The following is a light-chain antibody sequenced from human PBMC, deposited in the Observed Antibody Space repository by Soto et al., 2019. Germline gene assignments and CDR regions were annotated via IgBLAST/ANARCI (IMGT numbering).Light chain of an antibody. Sequence: QPVLTQPPSASGTPGQRVTISCSGSSSNIGSNYVYWYQQLPGTAPKLLIYSNNQRPSGVPDRFSGSKSGTSASLAISGLRSEDEADYDWAAWDGSLSGVVFGGGTQLTV. CDR3: AAWDGSLSGVV. J-gene: IGLJ2*01. CDR2: SNN. CDR1: SSNIGSNY. V-gene: IGLV1-47*02.